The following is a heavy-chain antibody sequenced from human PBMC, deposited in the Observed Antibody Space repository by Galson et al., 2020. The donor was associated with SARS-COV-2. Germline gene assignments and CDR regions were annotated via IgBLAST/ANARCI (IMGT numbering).Heavy chain of an antibody. CDR2: IYRSGNP. CDR3: VRVNRLSYIWWFDR. V-gene: IGHV4-38-2*02. J-gene: IGHJ5*02. CDR1: GYSITNSYY. Sequence: SETLSLTCSVSGYSITNSYYWGWIRQPPGKGLEWIGTIYRSGNPYYNLSLKSRVTLSMDPSNNQFSLSLTSVTAADTAVYYCVRVNRLSYIWWFDRWGQGTLVTVSS. D-gene: IGHD3-16*01.